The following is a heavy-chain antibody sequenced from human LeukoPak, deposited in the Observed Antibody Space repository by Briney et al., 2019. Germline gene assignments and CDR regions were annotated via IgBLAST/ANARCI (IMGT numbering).Heavy chain of an antibody. CDR3: ARWSDFWSGYPDY. CDR2: INPNSGGT. J-gene: IGHJ4*02. D-gene: IGHD3-3*01. CDR1: GYTFTGYY. V-gene: IGHV1-2*02. Sequence: ASVKVSCKASGYTFTGYYMHWVRQAPGQGLEWMGWINPNSGGTNYAQKFQGRVTMTRDTSISTAYMELSRLRSDDTAVYYCARWSDFWSGYPDYWGQGTLVTVSS.